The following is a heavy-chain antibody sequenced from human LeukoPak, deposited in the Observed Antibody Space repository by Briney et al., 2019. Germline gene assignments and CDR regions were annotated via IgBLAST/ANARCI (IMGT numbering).Heavy chain of an antibody. V-gene: IGHV3-74*01. CDR2: INDDGSTT. Sequence: GGSLRLSCAASGFTFSRSWMHWVRQAPGKGLVWVSRINDDGSTTSYADSVKGRFTISRDNAKKTLFLQMNSLRAEGTGVYYCARGPAANSGNYYVGDYWGQGTLVTVSS. J-gene: IGHJ4*02. CDR1: GFTFSRSW. CDR3: ARGPAANSGNYYVGDY. D-gene: IGHD1-26*01.